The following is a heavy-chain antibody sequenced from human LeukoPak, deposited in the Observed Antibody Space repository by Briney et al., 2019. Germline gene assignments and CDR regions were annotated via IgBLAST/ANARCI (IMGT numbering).Heavy chain of an antibody. V-gene: IGHV3-33*01. CDR1: GFTFSSYG. J-gene: IGHJ6*02. CDR3: ARGSLYNWNYGGVYYYYGMDV. D-gene: IGHD1-7*01. Sequence: GGSLRHSCAASGFTFSSYGMHWVRQAPGKGLEWVAVIWYDGGNKYYADSVKGRFTISRDNSKNTLYLQMNSLRAEDTAVYYCARGSLYNWNYGGVYYYYGMDVWGQGTTVTVSS. CDR2: IWYDGGNK.